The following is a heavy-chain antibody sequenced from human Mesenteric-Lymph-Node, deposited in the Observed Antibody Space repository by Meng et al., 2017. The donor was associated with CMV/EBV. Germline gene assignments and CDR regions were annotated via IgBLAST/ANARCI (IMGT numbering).Heavy chain of an antibody. V-gene: IGHV5-51*01. Sequence: GGSLRLSCKGSGYSFSNYWIGWVRQMPGKGLEWMGIIYPGDSDTRYSPSFQGQVTISADKSISTAYLQWSSLKASDTAIYYCARHKGAARLNWFDPWGQGTLVTVSS. D-gene: IGHD6-6*01. CDR1: GYSFSNYW. CDR2: IYPGDSDT. CDR3: ARHKGAARLNWFDP. J-gene: IGHJ5*02.